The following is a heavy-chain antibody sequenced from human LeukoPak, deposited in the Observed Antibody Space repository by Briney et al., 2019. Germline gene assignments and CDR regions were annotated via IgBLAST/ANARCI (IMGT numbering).Heavy chain of an antibody. V-gene: IGHV3-21*01. CDR1: GFTFSSYS. J-gene: IGHJ4*02. CDR3: ARGDFWSGSSDY. Sequence: GGSLRLSCAASGFTFSSYSMNWVRQAPGKGLEWVSSISSSSSYIYYADSVKGRFTISRDNAKNSLYLQMNSLRAEDTAVYYCARGDFWSGSSDYWGQGTLVTVSS. CDR2: ISSSSSYI. D-gene: IGHD3-3*01.